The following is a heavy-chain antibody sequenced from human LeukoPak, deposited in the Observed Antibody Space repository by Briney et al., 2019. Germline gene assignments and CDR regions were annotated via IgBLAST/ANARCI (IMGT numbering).Heavy chain of an antibody. CDR2: INPNSGGT. CDR3: ARERAGTSGAFDY. J-gene: IGHJ4*02. Sequence: GASVKVSCKASGYTFTGYYMHWVRQAPGQGLEWMEWINPNSGGTNYAQKFQGRVTMTKDTSISTAYMELSRLRSDDTAVYYCARERAGTSGAFDYWGQGTLVTVSS. V-gene: IGHV1-2*02. D-gene: IGHD1-1*01. CDR1: GYTFTGYY.